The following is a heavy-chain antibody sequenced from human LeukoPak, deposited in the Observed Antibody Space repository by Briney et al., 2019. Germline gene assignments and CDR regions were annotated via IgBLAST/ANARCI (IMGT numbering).Heavy chain of an antibody. V-gene: IGHV4-59*01. CDR3: ARHYYDSSGYYSPIDY. Sequence: SETLSLTCTVSGGSISSYYWSWIRQPLGKGLEWIGYIYYSGSTNYNPSLKSRVTISVDTSKNQFSLKLSSVTAADTAVYYCARHYYDSSGYYSPIDYWGQGTLVPVSS. J-gene: IGHJ4*02. CDR2: IYYSGST. D-gene: IGHD3-22*01. CDR1: GGSISSYY.